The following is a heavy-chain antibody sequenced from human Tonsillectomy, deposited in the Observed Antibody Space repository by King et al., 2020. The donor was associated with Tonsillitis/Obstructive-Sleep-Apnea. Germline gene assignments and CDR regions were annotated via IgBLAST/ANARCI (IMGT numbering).Heavy chain of an antibody. CDR2: IYPSDSYT. D-gene: IGHD3-22*01. J-gene: IGHJ6*02. V-gene: IGHV5-10-1*01. CDR3: ARPSITMIVVAIVGLYV. Sequence: MQLVQSGAEVKKPGESLRISCKGSGYTFTNYWISWVRQMPGKGLEWMGRIYPSDSYTNYSPSFQGHVTISADKSTSTAYLQWSSLKAEDTAMYYCARPSITMIVVAIVGLYVWGQGTPVTVSS. CDR1: GYTFTNYW.